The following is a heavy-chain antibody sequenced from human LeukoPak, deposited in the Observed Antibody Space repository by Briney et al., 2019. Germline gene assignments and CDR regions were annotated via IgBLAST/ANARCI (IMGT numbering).Heavy chain of an antibody. J-gene: IGHJ4*02. Sequence: PGGSLRLSCAASGFTFSSYSMNWVRQAPGKGLEWVSYMSSSSSTIYYADSVKGRFTISRDNAKNSLYLQMNSLRAEDTAVYYCARDKGDPTPNGYWGQGTLVTVSS. CDR3: ARDKGDPTPNGY. CDR1: GFTFSSYS. V-gene: IGHV3-48*01. CDR2: MSSSSSTI. D-gene: IGHD3-16*01.